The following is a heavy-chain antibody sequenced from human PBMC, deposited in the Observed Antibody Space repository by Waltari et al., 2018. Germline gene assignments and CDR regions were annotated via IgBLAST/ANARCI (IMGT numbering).Heavy chain of an antibody. CDR2: IYYIGSN. V-gene: IGHV4-59*01. D-gene: IGHD6-19*01. CDR1: GGSISSYY. J-gene: IGHJ5*02. CDR3: ARFRSYSSGWYNHWFAP. Sequence: QVQLQESGPGLVKPSETLSLTCTDSGGSISSYYWSWIRQPPGKGLEWIGYIYYIGSNNYNPSRKSRVTKLVDPSKNQFSLKLSSVTAADTAVYYCARFRSYSSGWYNHWFAPWGQGTLV.